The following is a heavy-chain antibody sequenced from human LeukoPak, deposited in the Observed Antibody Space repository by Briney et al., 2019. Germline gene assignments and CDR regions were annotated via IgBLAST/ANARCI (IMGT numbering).Heavy chain of an antibody. CDR1: GFTFSTHT. Sequence: GGSLRLSCAAPGFTFSTHTMTWVRQAPGKGLDWVSSITRGSGYTYHADSVKGRFTISRDNAGNSLYLQMNSLRDEDTAVYFCARNPGWGYFDFGGQGALVTVSS. CDR2: ITRGSGYT. J-gene: IGHJ4*02. CDR3: ARNPGWGYFDF. D-gene: IGHD6-19*01. V-gene: IGHV3-21*01.